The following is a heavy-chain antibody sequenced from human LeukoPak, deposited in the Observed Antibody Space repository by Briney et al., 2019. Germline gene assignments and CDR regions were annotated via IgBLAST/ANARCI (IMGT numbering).Heavy chain of an antibody. CDR2: IYTSGST. Sequence: SETLSLTCTVSGGSISSSSYYWGWLRQPPGKGLEWIGRIYTSGSTNYNPSLKSRVTISVDTSKNQFSLKLSSVTAADTAVYYCARDTVDYYDSSGYFGVRAFDIWGQGTMVTVSS. CDR3: ARDTVDYYDSSGYFGVRAFDI. CDR1: GGSISSSSYY. V-gene: IGHV4-61*02. J-gene: IGHJ3*02. D-gene: IGHD3-22*01.